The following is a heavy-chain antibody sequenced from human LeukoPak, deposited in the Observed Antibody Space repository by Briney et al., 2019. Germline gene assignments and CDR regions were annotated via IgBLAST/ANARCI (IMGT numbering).Heavy chain of an antibody. V-gene: IGHV1-69*06. CDR1: GGTFGSYA. J-gene: IGHJ6*03. Sequence: GASVKVSCKASGGTFGSYAISWVRQAPGQGLEWMGGIIPIFGTANYAQKFQGRVTITADKSTSTAYMELSSLRSEDTAVYYCARDREYQLLRPKYYYYMDVWGKGTTVTVSS. CDR3: ARDREYQLLRPKYYYYMDV. D-gene: IGHD2-2*01. CDR2: IIPIFGTA.